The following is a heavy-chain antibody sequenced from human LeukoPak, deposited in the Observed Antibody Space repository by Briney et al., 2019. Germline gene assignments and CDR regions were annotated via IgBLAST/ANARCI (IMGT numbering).Heavy chain of an antibody. CDR3: ARASRGDSTYYGMDV. CDR2: ISYDGSNK. CDR1: GFTFSSYA. J-gene: IGHJ6*02. Sequence: GGSLRLSCAASGFTFSSYAMHWVRQAPGKGLEWVAVISYDGSNKYYADSVKGRFTISRDNSKNTLYLQMNSLRAEDTAVYYCARASRGDSTYYGMDVWGQGTTVTVSS. D-gene: IGHD4-17*01. V-gene: IGHV3-30*14.